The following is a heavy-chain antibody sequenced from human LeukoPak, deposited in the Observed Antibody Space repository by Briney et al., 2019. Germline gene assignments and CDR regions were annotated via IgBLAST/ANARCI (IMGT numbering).Heavy chain of an antibody. Sequence: PSETLSLTCAVYGGSFSGYYWSWIRQPPGKGLEWIGEINHSGSTNYNPSLKSRVTISVDTSKNQFSLKLSSVTAADTAVYYCARGLNRITIFGVVRGYYYMDVWGKGTTVTVSS. J-gene: IGHJ6*03. CDR2: INHSGST. CDR3: ARGLNRITIFGVVRGYYYMDV. D-gene: IGHD3-3*01. V-gene: IGHV4-34*01. CDR1: GGSFSGYY.